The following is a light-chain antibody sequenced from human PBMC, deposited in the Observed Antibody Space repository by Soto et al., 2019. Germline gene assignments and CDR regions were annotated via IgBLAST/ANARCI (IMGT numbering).Light chain of an antibody. CDR2: DAS. J-gene: IGKJ4*01. V-gene: IGKV3-11*01. Sequence: EIVVTQSPATLSLSPGETATLSCRASQTLSKYLVWYQQKPGQAPRLLSSDASKRSPGIPARFSGSGSGTDFILSISGLEPEDVAVYYCQQRSNWPVSFGGGTRVEIK. CDR1: QTLSKY. CDR3: QQRSNWPVS.